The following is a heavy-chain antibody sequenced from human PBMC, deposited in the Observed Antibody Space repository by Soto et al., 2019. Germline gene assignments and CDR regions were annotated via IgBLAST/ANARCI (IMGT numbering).Heavy chain of an antibody. D-gene: IGHD2-21*02. CDR1: GGSISSGDYY. Sequence: QVQLQESGPGLVKPSQTLSLTCTVSGGSISSGDYYWSWIRQPPGKGLEWIGYIYYSGSTYYNPSLKSRVTISVDTSKNQFSLKLSSVTAADTAVYYCARGAVRDCGGDCYSFDYWGQGTLVTVSS. J-gene: IGHJ4*02. V-gene: IGHV4-30-4*01. CDR2: IYYSGST. CDR3: ARGAVRDCGGDCYSFDY.